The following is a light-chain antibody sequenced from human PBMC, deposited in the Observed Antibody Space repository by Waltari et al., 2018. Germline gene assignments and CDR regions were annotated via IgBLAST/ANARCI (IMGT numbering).Light chain of an antibody. V-gene: IGLV2-8*01. Sequence: QSDLTQPPSASGSPGPSVTISCTGTSSDVGGYNYVSWYQQHPGKAPKLMIFEVSKRPSGVPDRFSGSTSGNTASLTVSGLQAEDEADYYCSSYAGSNNLVFGGGTTLTVL. CDR2: EVS. CDR1: SSDVGGYNY. CDR3: SSYAGSNNLV. J-gene: IGLJ2*01.